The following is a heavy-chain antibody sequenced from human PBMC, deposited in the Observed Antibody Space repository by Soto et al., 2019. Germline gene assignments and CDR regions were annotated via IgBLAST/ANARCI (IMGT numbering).Heavy chain of an antibody. V-gene: IGHV1-18*04. CDR2: ISTYNGNT. J-gene: IGHJ5*02. CDR3: AACTGPSCHRGREWFDP. D-gene: IGHD2-2*01. CDR1: GYTFSNNG. Sequence: QVQLVQSGAEVKKPGASVKVSCTASGYTFSNNGITWVRQAPGQGLEWMGGISTYNGNTNYAKKVQGRVTMTIDTSTSTAYMELRSLSSDDTAMYYCAACTGPSCHRGREWFDPWGKGTLVTVSA.